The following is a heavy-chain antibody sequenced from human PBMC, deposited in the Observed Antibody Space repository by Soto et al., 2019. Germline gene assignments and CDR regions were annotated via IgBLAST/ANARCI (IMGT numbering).Heavy chain of an antibody. D-gene: IGHD3-9*01. Sequence: RXESLKISCKGSGYSFTSYWIGWVRQMPGKGLEWMGIIYPGDSDTRYSPSFQGQVTISADKSISTAYLQWSSLKASDTAMYYCARQTNILTGYENYGMDVWGQGTTVTGSS. CDR2: IYPGDSDT. CDR3: ARQTNILTGYENYGMDV. CDR1: GYSFTSYW. J-gene: IGHJ6*02. V-gene: IGHV5-51*01.